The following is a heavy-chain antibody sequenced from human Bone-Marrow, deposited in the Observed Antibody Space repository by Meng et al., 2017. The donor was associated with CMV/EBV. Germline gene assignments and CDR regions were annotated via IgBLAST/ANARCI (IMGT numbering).Heavy chain of an antibody. CDR2: IYSGGDT. CDR1: GFTVSSNY. V-gene: IGHV3-53*01. D-gene: IGHD2-21*01. CDR3: RGETCGRVCGMDV. J-gene: IGHJ6*02. Sequence: GESLKISCAASGFTVSSNYMNWVRQAPGKGLEWVSVIYSGGDTYYADSMKGRFTISRDKFKNTLYLHMNSLTGEDTAVYYCRGETCGRVCGMDVWGQGTTVTVSS.